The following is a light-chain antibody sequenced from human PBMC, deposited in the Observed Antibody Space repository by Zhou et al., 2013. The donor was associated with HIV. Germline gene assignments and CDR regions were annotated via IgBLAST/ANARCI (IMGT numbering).Light chain of an antibody. CDR2: AAS. Sequence: DIQMTQSPATLSASVGDRVTITCRASQTIASYVNWYQQKPGKAPRFLIFAASNLETGVPSRFSGSGSGTDFTLTINSLQPEDFATYYCQQSYSIPWTFGQGTKVQTK. CDR3: QQSYSIPWT. J-gene: IGKJ1*01. CDR1: QTIASY. V-gene: IGKV1-39*01.